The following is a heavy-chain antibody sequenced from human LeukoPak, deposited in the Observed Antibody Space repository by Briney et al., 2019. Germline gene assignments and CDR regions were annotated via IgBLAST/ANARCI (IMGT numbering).Heavy chain of an antibody. V-gene: IGHV3-23*01. Sequence: GGSLRLSCAASGFTFSSYAMSWVRQAPGKGLEWVSAISGSGGSTYYADSVKGRFTISRDSSKNTLYLQMNSLRAEDTAVYYCAGASWVSSTDAVRWGQGTLVTVSS. CDR3: AGASWVSSTDAVR. J-gene: IGHJ4*02. CDR1: GFTFSSYA. D-gene: IGHD3-16*01. CDR2: ISGSGGST.